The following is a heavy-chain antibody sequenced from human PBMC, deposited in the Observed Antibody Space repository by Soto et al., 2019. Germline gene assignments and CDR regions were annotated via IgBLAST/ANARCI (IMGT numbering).Heavy chain of an antibody. CDR1: GASISGYY. D-gene: IGHD1-1*01. CDR2: IYATGTT. J-gene: IGHJ5*02. V-gene: IGHV4-4*07. CDR3: VRDGTKTLRDWFDP. Sequence: SETLSLTCPVSGASISGYYWSWIRKSAGKGLEWIGRIYATGTTDYNPSLKSRVMMSVDTSKKQFSLKLRSVTAADTAVYYCVRDGTKTLRDWFDPWGQGISVTVS.